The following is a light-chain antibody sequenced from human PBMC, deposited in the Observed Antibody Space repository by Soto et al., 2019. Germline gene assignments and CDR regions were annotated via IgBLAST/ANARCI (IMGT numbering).Light chain of an antibody. Sequence: DIQMTQSPSTLSASVGDRVTITCRASQSISRWLAWYQQKPGKAPKALIYDASTLRSGVPSRFSGGGSGTESTLTITILQPENFATYFDQKYNIISTSGQGTRLQIK. CDR2: DAS. V-gene: IGKV1-5*01. CDR3: QKYNIIST. CDR1: QSISRW. J-gene: IGKJ5*01.